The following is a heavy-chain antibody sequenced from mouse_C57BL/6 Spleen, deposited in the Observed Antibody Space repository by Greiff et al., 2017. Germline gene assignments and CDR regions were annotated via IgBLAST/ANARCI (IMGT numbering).Heavy chain of an antibody. D-gene: IGHD1-1*01. CDR1: GFTFSNYW. V-gene: IGHV6-3*01. CDR3: TEAPGSSYYFDY. Sequence: EVKLEESGGGLVQPGGSMKLSCVASGFTFSNYWMNWVRQSPEKGLEWVAQIRLKSDNYATHYAESVKGRFTISRDDSKSSVYLQMNNLRAEDTGIYYCTEAPGSSYYFDYWGQGTTLTVSS. J-gene: IGHJ2*01. CDR2: IRLKSDNYAT.